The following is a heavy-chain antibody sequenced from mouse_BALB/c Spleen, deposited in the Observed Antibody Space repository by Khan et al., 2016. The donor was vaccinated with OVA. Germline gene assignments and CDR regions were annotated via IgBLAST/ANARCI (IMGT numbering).Heavy chain of an antibody. V-gene: IGHV1-76*01. Sequence: VQLQESGAELARPGASVNLSCKATGYTFTDFYINWVKQRTGQGLEWIGEIYPGRDNTNYNEKFKGKVTLTADKSSSTAFMQLSSLTSEDSAVYFCARSGLGSCAYWGQGTLVTVSA. CDR3: ARSGLGSCAY. CDR2: IYPGRDNT. CDR1: GYTFTDFY. J-gene: IGHJ3*01. D-gene: IGHD2-2*01.